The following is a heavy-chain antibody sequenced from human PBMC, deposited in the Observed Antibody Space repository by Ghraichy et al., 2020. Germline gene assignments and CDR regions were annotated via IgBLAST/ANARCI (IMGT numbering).Heavy chain of an antibody. CDR3: AKDPPRNGPDFDY. J-gene: IGHJ4*02. CDR1: GFTFSSYA. D-gene: IGHD1-1*01. Sequence: RGSLRLSCAASGFTFSSYAMSWVRQAPGKGLEWVSAISGSGGSIYYADSVRGRFTISRDNSKNTLYLQMNSLRGEDTAVYYCAKDPPRNGPDFDYWGQGTLVTVSS. V-gene: IGHV3-23*01. CDR2: ISGSGGSI.